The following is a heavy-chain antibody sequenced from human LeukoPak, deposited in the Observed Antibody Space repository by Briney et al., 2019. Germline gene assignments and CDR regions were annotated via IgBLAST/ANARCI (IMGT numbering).Heavy chain of an antibody. CDR2: MNPNSGNT. CDR3: ARGGYYDRSGYFAFDI. D-gene: IGHD3-22*01. J-gene: IGHJ3*02. Sequence: GASVKVSCKASGYTFTSYDINWVRQATGQGLEWMGCMNPNSGNTGYAQKFQGRVTMTRNTSISTAYMDLSSLRSEDTAVYYCARGGYYDRSGYFAFDIWGQGTMVTVSS. CDR1: GYTFTSYD. V-gene: IGHV1-8*01.